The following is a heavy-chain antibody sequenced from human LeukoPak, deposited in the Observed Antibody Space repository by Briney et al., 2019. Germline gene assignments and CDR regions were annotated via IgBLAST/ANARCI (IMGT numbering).Heavy chain of an antibody. V-gene: IGHV3-66*01. J-gene: IGHJ4*02. CDR1: GFTVSSNY. Sequence: GGSLRLSCAASGFTVSSNYMSWVRQAPGKGLEWVSVIYSGGSTYYADSVKGRFTISRDNSKNTLYLQMNSLRAEDTAVYYFARRVMTTVTTNDYWGQGTLVTVSS. CDR2: IYSGGST. D-gene: IGHD4-17*01. CDR3: ARRVMTTVTTNDY.